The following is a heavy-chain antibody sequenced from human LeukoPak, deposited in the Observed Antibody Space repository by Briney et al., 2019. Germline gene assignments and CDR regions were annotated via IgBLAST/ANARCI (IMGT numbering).Heavy chain of an antibody. CDR2: ISYDGSNK. CDR1: GFTFSSYA. D-gene: IGHD3-10*01. CDR3: ARESRFGELIGAFDI. J-gene: IGHJ3*02. V-gene: IGHV3-30-3*01. Sequence: GGSLRLSCAASGFTFSSYAMHWVRQAPGKGLEWVAVISYDGSNKYYADSVKGRFTISRDNSKNTLYLQMNSLRAEDTAVYYCARESRFGELIGAFDIWGQGTMVTVSS.